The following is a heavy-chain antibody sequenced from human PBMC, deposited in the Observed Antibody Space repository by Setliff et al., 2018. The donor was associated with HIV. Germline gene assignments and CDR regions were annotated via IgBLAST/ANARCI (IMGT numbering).Heavy chain of an antibody. V-gene: IGHV4-39*01. CDR3: ARLERDGTYFFDF. J-gene: IGHJ4*02. CDR2: IYYTGTT. CDR1: GGSISSSNFY. Sequence: ETLSLTCTVYGGSISSSNFYWVWIRQSPGKGLEWIGSIYYTGTTNYNPSLKSRVTISVETSKVQFSLKLNSVTVVDTAVYFCARLERDGTYFFDFWGQGTLVTVSS. D-gene: IGHD2-21*01.